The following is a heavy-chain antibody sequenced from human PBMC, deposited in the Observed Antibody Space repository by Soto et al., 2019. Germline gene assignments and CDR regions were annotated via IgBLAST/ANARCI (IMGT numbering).Heavy chain of an antibody. CDR1: GFSFGSYA. D-gene: IGHD3-3*01. V-gene: IGHV3-23*01. J-gene: IGHJ4*02. CDR3: ARWSYLDY. Sequence: GGSLRLSCAASGFSFGSYALSWFRQAPGKGLEWVSTISGSDGKTFYADSVKGRFSISRDTSQSTLYLQMNSLRADDTAMYYCARWSYLDYWGQGTRVTVSS. CDR2: ISGSDGKT.